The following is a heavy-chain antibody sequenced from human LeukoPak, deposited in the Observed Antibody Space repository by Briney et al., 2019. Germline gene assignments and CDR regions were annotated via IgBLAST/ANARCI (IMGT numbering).Heavy chain of an antibody. J-gene: IGHJ4*02. D-gene: IGHD1-26*01. V-gene: IGHV1-2*04. CDR1: GYTFADYF. CDR2: TNPNTGGA. Sequence: ASVKVSCKASGYTFADYFIHWVRQAPGQGLEWMGRTNPNTGGAEYAPKFQGWVTMTRDTSISTAYVEVNRLISDDTAVYYCARDLTSTSNWEFDYWGQGTLVIVSS. CDR3: ARDLTSTSNWEFDY.